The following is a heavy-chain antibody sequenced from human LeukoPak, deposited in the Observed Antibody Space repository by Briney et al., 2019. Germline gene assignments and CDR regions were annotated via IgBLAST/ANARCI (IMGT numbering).Heavy chain of an antibody. D-gene: IGHD6-19*01. Sequence: ASVKVSCKASGYTFTSYGISWVRQAPGQGLEWMGWISAYNGNTNYAQKLQGRVTMTTDTSTSTAYMELSSLRSEDTAVYYCAGFSVAFQYFDYWGQGTLVTVSS. CDR1: GYTFTSYG. V-gene: IGHV1-18*01. CDR3: AGFSVAFQYFDY. J-gene: IGHJ4*02. CDR2: ISAYNGNT.